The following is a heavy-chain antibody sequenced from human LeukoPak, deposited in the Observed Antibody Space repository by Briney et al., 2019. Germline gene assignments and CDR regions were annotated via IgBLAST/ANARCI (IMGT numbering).Heavy chain of an antibody. CDR1: GFTFSSYT. CDR3: GRDFLGESGAGGP. V-gene: IGHV3-21*01. CDR2: ISPSGHST. Sequence: GGSLRLSCAASGFTFSSYTMNWVRPAAGKGLEWASSISPSGHSTWHADSVKGRFTISRDNAKNSVYLQMTNLRVDDTAVYYCGRDFLGESGAGGPWGQGILVTVSS. D-gene: IGHD3-10*01. J-gene: IGHJ5*02.